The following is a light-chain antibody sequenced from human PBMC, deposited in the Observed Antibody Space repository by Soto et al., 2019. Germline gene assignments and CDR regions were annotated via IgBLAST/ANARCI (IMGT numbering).Light chain of an antibody. CDR2: DAS. CDR1: QSISRW. Sequence: DIQMTQSPSSLSASVVARVTITFRASQSISRWLAWYQEKPGKAPKVLIYDASNLESGVPSRFSGSGSGTEFTLTISRLQPDDFATYYCQQYSSYWTFGQGTKVDI. V-gene: IGKV1-5*01. J-gene: IGKJ1*01. CDR3: QQYSSYWT.